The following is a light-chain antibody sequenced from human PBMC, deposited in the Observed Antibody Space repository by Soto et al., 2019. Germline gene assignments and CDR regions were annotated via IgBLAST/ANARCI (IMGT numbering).Light chain of an antibody. Sequence: EIVLTQSPGTLSLSPGERTTLSCRASQSVSSSYLAWYQQKFGQAPRLLINGASSRATGIPDRFSGSRSGTDFTFIIIRLEPEDFAVYYCQQYGSSSWTFGQGTKVDIK. V-gene: IGKV3-20*01. CDR3: QQYGSSSWT. CDR2: GAS. CDR1: QSVSSSY. J-gene: IGKJ1*01.